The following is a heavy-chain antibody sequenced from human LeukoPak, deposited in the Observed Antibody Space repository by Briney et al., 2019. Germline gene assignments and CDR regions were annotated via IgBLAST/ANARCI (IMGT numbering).Heavy chain of an antibody. CDR2: ISYDGSNK. V-gene: IGHV3-30*18. CDR3: AKEKDTGLYFDY. D-gene: IGHD2-15*01. J-gene: IGHJ4*02. CDR1: GFTFNSYG. Sequence: PGGSLRLSCAASGFTFNSYGMHWARQAPGKGLEWVAVISYDGSNKYYADSVKGRFTISRDNSKNTLYLQMNSLRAEDTAVYYCAKEKDTGLYFDYWGQGTLVTVSS.